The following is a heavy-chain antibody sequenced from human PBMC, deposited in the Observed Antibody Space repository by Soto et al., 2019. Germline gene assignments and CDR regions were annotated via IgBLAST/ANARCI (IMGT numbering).Heavy chain of an antibody. V-gene: IGHV4-4*02. CDR1: SGSISSSNW. CDR2: IYHSGST. J-gene: IGHJ2*01. CDR3: ARDGRYCSSTSCRGVWYFDL. Sequence: PSETLSLTCAVSSGSISSSNWWSWVRQPPGKGLEWIGEIYHSGSTNYNPSLKSRVTISVDKSKNQFSLKLSSVTAADTAVYYCARDGRYCSSTSCRGVWYFDLWGRGTLVIVSS. D-gene: IGHD2-2*01.